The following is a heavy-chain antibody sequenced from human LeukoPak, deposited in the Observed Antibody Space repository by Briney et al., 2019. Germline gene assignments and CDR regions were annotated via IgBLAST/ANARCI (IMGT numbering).Heavy chain of an antibody. CDR2: IYYSGST. V-gene: IGHV4-59*01. J-gene: IGHJ3*02. Sequence: PSETLSLTCTVSGGSISTYDWSWIRQPPGKGLEWIGYIYYSGSTNYNPSLKSRVTISVDTSKNQFSLKLSSVTAADTAVYYCAREGRACGGDCYPDAFDIWGQGTMVTVSS. CDR1: GGSISTYD. D-gene: IGHD2-21*02. CDR3: AREGRACGGDCYPDAFDI.